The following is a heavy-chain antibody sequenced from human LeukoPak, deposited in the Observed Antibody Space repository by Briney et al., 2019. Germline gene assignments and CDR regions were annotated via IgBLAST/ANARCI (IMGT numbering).Heavy chain of an antibody. Sequence: GGSLRLSCAASGFTFSNYGMTWVRQAPGKGLQWVSAIFASGSTTYYADSVKGRFTISRDNAKNTLFLQMRSLRAEDTALYYCAKDGYFHDSSGYSYFDYWGQGILVSVSS. V-gene: IGHV3-23*01. J-gene: IGHJ4*02. CDR3: AKDGYFHDSSGYSYFDY. CDR1: GFTFSNYG. CDR2: IFASGSTT. D-gene: IGHD3-22*01.